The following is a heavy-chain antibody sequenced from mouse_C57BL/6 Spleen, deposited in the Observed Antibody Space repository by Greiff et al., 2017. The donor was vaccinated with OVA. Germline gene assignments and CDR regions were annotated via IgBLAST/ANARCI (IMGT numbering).Heavy chain of an antibody. CDR3: AREYGYYFDY. Sequence: EVKLQQSGPELVKPGASVKMSCKASGYTFTDYNMQWVKQSHGKSLEWIGYINPNNGGTSYNQKFKGKATVTVNKSSSTAYMELRSLTPEDSAVYYCAREYGYYFDYWGQGTTLTVSS. CDR1: GYTFTDYN. J-gene: IGHJ2*01. D-gene: IGHD2-2*01. V-gene: IGHV1-22*01. CDR2: INPNNGGT.